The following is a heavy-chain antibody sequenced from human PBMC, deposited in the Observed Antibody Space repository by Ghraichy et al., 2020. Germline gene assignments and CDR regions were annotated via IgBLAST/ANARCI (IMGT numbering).Heavy chain of an antibody. Sequence: GGSLRLSCAASGFTFSSYAMHWVRQAPGKGLEWVAVISYDGSNKYYADSVKGRFTISRDNSKNTLYLQMNSLRAEDTAVYYCARDSEVPAASFGYYYYYYMDVWGKGTTVTVSS. CDR3: ARDSEVPAASFGYYYYYYMDV. V-gene: IGHV3-30*04. J-gene: IGHJ6*03. CDR2: ISYDGSNK. CDR1: GFTFSSYA. D-gene: IGHD2-2*01.